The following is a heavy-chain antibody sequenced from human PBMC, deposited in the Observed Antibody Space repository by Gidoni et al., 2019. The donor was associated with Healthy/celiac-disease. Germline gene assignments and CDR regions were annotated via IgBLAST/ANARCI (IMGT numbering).Heavy chain of an antibody. J-gene: IGHJ4*02. Sequence: QVQLQESGPGLVKPSETLSLTCTVSGGSISSYYWSWIRQPPGKGLEWIGYIYDSGSTNYNPSLKSRVTISVDTSKNQFSLKLSSVTAADTAVYYCARIALLWFGELSEYYFDYWGQGTLVTVSS. CDR2: IYDSGST. D-gene: IGHD3-10*01. CDR1: GGSISSYY. CDR3: ARIALLWFGELSEYYFDY. V-gene: IGHV4-59*01.